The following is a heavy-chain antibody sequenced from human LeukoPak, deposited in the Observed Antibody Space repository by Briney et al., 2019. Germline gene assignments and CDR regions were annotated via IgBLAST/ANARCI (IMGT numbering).Heavy chain of an antibody. CDR1: GFTFSSYA. J-gene: IGHJ6*02. CDR3: AKVDCSGGSCHKLRPNTSRYYYYYYGMDV. Sequence: GGSLRLSCAASGFTFSSYAMSWVRQAPGKGLEWVSAISGSGGSTYYADSVKGRFTISRDNSKNTLYLQMNSLRAEDTAVYYCAKVDCSGGSCHKLRPNTSRYYYYYYGMDVWGQGTTVTVSS. D-gene: IGHD2-15*01. V-gene: IGHV3-23*01. CDR2: ISGSGGST.